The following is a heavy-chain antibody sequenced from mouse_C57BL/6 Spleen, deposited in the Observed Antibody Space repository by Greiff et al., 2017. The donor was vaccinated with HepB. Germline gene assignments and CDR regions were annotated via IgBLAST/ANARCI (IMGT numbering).Heavy chain of an antibody. CDR1: GFSLTSYA. CDR3: ARKDGYYPYWYFDV. D-gene: IGHD2-3*01. CDR2: IWTGGGT. V-gene: IGHV2-9-1*01. J-gene: IGHJ1*03. Sequence: VKVEESGPGLVAPSQSLSITCTVSGFSLTSYAISWVRQPPGKGLEWLGVIWTGGGTNYNSALKSRLSISKDNSKSQVFLKMNSLQTDDTARYYCARKDGYYPYWYFDVWGTGTTVTVSS.